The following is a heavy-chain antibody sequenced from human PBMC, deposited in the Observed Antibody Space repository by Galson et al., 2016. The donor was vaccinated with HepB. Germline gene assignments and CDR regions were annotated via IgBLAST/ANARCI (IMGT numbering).Heavy chain of an antibody. CDR2: ISSSSYI. D-gene: IGHD3-3*01. CDR1: GFTFSSYS. CDR3: AKRRGEEMTIFGVEHTKGNLWYVYR. Sequence: SLRLSCAASGFTFSSYSMNWVRQAPGKGLEWVSSISSSSYIYYADSVKGRFTISRDNAKNSLYLQMNSLRAEDMALYHCAKRRGEEMTIFGVEHTKGNLWYVYRWGRGTLVIVSS. V-gene: IGHV3-21*04. J-gene: IGHJ2*01.